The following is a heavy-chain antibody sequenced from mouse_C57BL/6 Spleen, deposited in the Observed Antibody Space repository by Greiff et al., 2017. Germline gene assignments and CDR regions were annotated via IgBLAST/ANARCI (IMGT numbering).Heavy chain of an antibody. J-gene: IGHJ2*01. D-gene: IGHD1-1*01. CDR1: GYTFTSYW. CDR3: ARKGYGSSYCYFDY. CDR2: IDPSDSYT. V-gene: IGHV1-69*01. Sequence: QVQLKEPGAELVMPGASVKLSCKASGYTFTSYWMHWVKQRPGQGLEWIGEIDPSDSYTNYNQKFKGKSTLTVDTSSSTAYMQLSSLTSEDSAVYYCARKGYGSSYCYFDYWGQGTTLTVSS.